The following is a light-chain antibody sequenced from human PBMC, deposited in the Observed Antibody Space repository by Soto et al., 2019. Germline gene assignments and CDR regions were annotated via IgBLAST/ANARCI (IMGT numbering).Light chain of an antibody. J-gene: IGLJ3*02. CDR3: AAWDDRLNGWV. CDR2: RNN. V-gene: IGLV1-47*01. CDR1: RSNIGRNF. Sequence: QSVLTQSPSASGTPGQRVTISCSGSRSNIGRNFAYWYQHVPGTAPRLLIQRNNERPSGVPDRFSGSKSGTSVSLAISGLRSDDEATYYCAAWDDRLNGWVFGGGTKLTVL.